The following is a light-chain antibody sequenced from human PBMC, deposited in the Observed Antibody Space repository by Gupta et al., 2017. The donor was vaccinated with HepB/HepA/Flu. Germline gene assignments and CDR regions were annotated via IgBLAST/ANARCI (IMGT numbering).Light chain of an antibody. Sequence: EIVLTQFPATLSLSPGETATLSCRASQNIDFYLGWYQHKPGQAPRLLISDASTRATGIPARFIGSGSGTDFTLTISSLEPEDFAVYYCQQRRLWPVNFGQGTRLEIK. CDR1: QNIDFY. J-gene: IGKJ5*01. V-gene: IGKV3-11*01. CDR3: QQRRLWPVN. CDR2: DAS.